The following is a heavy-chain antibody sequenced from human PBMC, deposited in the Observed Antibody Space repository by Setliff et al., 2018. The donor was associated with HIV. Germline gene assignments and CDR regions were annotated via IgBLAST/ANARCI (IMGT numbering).Heavy chain of an antibody. CDR3: ARQYGAVKSVVTVVAKYFPH. V-gene: IGHV4-39*01. CDR1: GGSIRSSSYY. Sequence: SETLSLTCNVSGGSIRSSSYYWGWIRQPPGKGLEWIGSIYYRGSTYYNPSLKSRLTISVDTSKNHFSLKLTSVTAAATAVYYCARQYGAVKSVVTVVAKYFPHWGQGTLVTVSS. D-gene: IGHD2-21*02. J-gene: IGHJ1*01. CDR2: IYYRGST.